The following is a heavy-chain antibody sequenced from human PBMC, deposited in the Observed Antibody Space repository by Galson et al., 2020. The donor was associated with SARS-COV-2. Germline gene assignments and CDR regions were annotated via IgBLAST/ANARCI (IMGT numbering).Heavy chain of an antibody. V-gene: IGHV3-13*01. D-gene: IGHD5-18*01. J-gene: IGHJ2*01. CDR2: IGTAGDT. CDR3: ARGGDTAMVLFAGWYFDL. Sequence: GGSLRLSCAASGFTFSSYDMHWVRQATGKGLEWVSAIGTAGDTYYPGSVKGRFTISRENAKNSLYLQMNSLRAGDTAVYYCARGGDTAMVLFAGWYFDLWGRGTLVTVSS. CDR1: GFTFSSYD.